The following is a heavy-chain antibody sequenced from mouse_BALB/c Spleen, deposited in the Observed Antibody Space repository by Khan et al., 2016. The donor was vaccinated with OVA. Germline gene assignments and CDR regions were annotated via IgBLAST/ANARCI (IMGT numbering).Heavy chain of an antibody. D-gene: IGHD1-1*01. Sequence: VQLKQSGAELAKPGASVKMSCKASGYTFSNYWILWVKQRPGQGLEWIGYINPSTGYTEYNQNLKDKATLTADKPSSTAYMQLSSLTSEDSAVYYCARRGLRWDFDYWVQGTTLTVSS. CDR1: GYTFSNYW. J-gene: IGHJ2*01. V-gene: IGHV1-7*01. CDR2: INPSTGYT. CDR3: ARRGLRWDFDY.